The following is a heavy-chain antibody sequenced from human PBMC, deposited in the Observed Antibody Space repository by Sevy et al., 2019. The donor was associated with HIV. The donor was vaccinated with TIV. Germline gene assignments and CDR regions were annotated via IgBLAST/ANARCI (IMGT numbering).Heavy chain of an antibody. CDR2: ISSSGSTI. V-gene: IGHV3-11*01. J-gene: IGHJ4*02. D-gene: IGHD3-3*01. Sequence: GGSLRLSCAASGFTFSDYYMSWIRQAPGKGLEWVSYISSSGSTIYYADSVKGRFTISRDNAKNSLYLQMNSLRAEDTAVYYWARDGYDFWSGYSDGPSDYWGQGTLVTVSS. CDR1: GFTFSDYY. CDR3: ARDGYDFWSGYSDGPSDY.